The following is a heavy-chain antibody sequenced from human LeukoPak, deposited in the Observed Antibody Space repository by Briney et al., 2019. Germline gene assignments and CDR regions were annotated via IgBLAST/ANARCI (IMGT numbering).Heavy chain of an antibody. J-gene: IGHJ4*02. CDR1: GGSIIGSTYY. V-gene: IGHV4-39*01. Sequence: SQTLSLTCTVSGGSIIGSTYYWGWLRQPPGKGLDWIGIINYSGNTYYNPSLRSRVTISVDTSKNQFSLNLNSMTASDTAVYYCARGYDYWGQGTLVTVSS. CDR2: INYSGNT. D-gene: IGHD3-22*01. CDR3: ARGYDY.